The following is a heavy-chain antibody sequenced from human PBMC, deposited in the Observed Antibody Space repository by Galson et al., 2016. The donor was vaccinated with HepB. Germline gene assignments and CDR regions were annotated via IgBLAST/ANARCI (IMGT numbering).Heavy chain of an antibody. D-gene: IGHD2-15*01. V-gene: IGHV3-33*06. J-gene: IGHJ1*01. CDR1: GFTFNSFG. CDR2: IWYDGSNK. Sequence: SLRLSCAASGFTFNSFGMHWVRQAPGKGLEWVAVIWYDGSNKYYGDSVKGRFTISRDNSKNTLYLQMNSLRADDTAVYYCAKANIIMVTLGVFLDTWGQGTLVTVSS. CDR3: AKANIIMVTLGVFLDT.